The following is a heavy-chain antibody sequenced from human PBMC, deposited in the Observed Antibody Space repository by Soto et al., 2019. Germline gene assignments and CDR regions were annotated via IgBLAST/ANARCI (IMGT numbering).Heavy chain of an antibody. Sequence: QVQLVQSGAEVKKPGASVKVSCKASGYTFTSYDIKWVRQATGQGLEWMGWMNPSTGSTGFAQKFQGRVTMISNTSLSTAYLELSSLTSEVTAVYYCARGRLVAGTVDYWGQGTLVTVSS. V-gene: IGHV1-8*01. CDR3: ARGRLVAGTVDY. CDR1: GYTFTSYD. J-gene: IGHJ4*02. D-gene: IGHD6-19*01. CDR2: MNPSTGST.